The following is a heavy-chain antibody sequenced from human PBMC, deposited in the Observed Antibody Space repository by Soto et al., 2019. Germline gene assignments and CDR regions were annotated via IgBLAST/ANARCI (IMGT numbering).Heavy chain of an antibody. V-gene: IGHV1-8*01. CDR3: ARYIRGQGFVS. CDR1: GITFSTLD. D-gene: IGHD2-15*01. CDR2: MHANTGRT. J-gene: IGHJ4*02. Sequence: QVQLVQSGAEVKKPGASVKVSCKASGITFSTLDLNWVRQAPGQGLDWIGWMHANTGRTGNAQKLQGRVSLTRDTSEGTAYMELSSLRAEATAVYYCARYIRGQGFVSWGQGTPITVSS.